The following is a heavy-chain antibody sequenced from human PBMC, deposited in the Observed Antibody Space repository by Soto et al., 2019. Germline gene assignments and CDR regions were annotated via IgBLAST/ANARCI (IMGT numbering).Heavy chain of an antibody. V-gene: IGHV1-69*13. CDR1: GGTFSSYA. CDR2: IIPIFGTA. Sequence: ASVKVSCKASGGTFSSYAISWVRQAPGQGLEWMGGIIPIFGTANYAQKFQGRVTITADESTSTAYMELSSLRSEDTAVYYCAESGGTDPGYSSGWNGLDVWGQGTTVTVSS. CDR3: AESGGTDPGYSSGWNGLDV. J-gene: IGHJ6*02. D-gene: IGHD6-19*01.